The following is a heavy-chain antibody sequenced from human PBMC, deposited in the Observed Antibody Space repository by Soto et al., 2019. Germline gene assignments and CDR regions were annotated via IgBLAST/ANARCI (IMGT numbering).Heavy chain of an antibody. J-gene: IGHJ4*01. V-gene: IGHV1-69*19. CDR2: IIPIFGTA. CDR3: ARGLSSAARSYYVNY. Sequence: QVQLVQSGAEVKKPGSSVKVSCKASGGTFSSYAISWVRQAPGQGLEWMGGIIPIFGTANYAQKFQGRVTITADESTSTVYMGLSSLRSEDTAVYYCARGLSSAARSYYVNYWGHGNLVTVYS. D-gene: IGHD6-6*01. CDR1: GGTFSSYA.